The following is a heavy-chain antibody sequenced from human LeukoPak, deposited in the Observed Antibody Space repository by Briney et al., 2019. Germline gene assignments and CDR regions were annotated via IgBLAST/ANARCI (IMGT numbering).Heavy chain of an antibody. D-gene: IGHD3-22*01. J-gene: IGHJ4*02. CDR2: ISYDGSNK. CDR1: GFTFSSYA. CDR3: ARDKSYYDSSGYPDY. V-gene: IGHV3-30-3*01. Sequence: GGSLRLSCAASGFTFSSYAMHWVRQAPGKGLEWAAVISYDGSNKYYADSVKGRFTISRDNSENTLYLQMNSLRAEDTAVYYCARDKSYYDSSGYPDYWGQGTLVTVSS.